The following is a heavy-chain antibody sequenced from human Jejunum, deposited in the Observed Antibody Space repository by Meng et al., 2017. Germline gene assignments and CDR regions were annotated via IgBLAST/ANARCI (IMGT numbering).Heavy chain of an antibody. V-gene: IGHV4-4*02. CDR1: GGSITGTNW. D-gene: IGHD1-7*01. CDR3: ATRTRDSFDY. J-gene: IGHJ4*02. Sequence: QVQRQESGPGLVSPSGTLSLTCAVSGGSITGTNWWTWVRQAPGKGLVWIGEIYHSGTTNYNPSLKSRVAISADKSKNQFSLNLYSLSAADTAVYYCATRTRDSFDYWGQGSLVTVSS. CDR2: IYHSGTT.